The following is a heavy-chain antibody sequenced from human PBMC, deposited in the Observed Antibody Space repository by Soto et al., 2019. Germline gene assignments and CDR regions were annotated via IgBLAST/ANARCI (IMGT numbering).Heavy chain of an antibody. J-gene: IGHJ4*02. CDR2: ISDSGSS. Sequence: QVQLQESGPGLVKPSQTLTLTCTVSGGSISSGRFYWSWIRQHPGKGLEWIGHISDSGSSYYNPSLVSLVTISVDTSKNLFSLKLSAVTAADTAVYFCARPTFYDVVTAYYSLFDYWCQGTMVTVSS. CDR1: GGSISSGRFY. V-gene: IGHV4-31*01. CDR3: ARPTFYDVVTAYYSLFDY. D-gene: IGHD3-9*01.